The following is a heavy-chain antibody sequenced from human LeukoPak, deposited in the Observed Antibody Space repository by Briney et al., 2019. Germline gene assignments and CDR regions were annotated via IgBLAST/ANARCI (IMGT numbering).Heavy chain of an antibody. CDR3: ARARGYSYGYSSNYMDV. CDR1: GVSISSYY. D-gene: IGHD5-18*01. Sequence: KASETLSLTCTVSGVSISSYYWSWIRQPPGKGLEWIGYIYYSGSTNYNPSLKSRVTISVDTSKNQFSLKLSSVTAADTAVYYCARARGYSYGYSSNYMDVWGKGTTVTVSS. V-gene: IGHV4-59*01. J-gene: IGHJ6*03. CDR2: IYYSGST.